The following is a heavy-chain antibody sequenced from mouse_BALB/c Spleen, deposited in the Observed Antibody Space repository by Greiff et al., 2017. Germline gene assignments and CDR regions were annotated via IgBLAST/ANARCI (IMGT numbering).Heavy chain of an antibody. D-gene: IGHD2-14*01. CDR1: GFAFSSYD. Sequence: EVKLVESGGGLVKPGGSLKLSCAASGFAFSSYDMSWVRQTPEKRLEWVAYISSGGGSTYYPDTVKGRFTISRDNAKNTLYLQMSSLKSEDTATYYCVRQGYRYAFYAMDYWGQGTPVTVSS. CDR3: VRQGYRYAFYAMDY. V-gene: IGHV5-12-1*01. J-gene: IGHJ4*01. CDR2: ISSGGGST.